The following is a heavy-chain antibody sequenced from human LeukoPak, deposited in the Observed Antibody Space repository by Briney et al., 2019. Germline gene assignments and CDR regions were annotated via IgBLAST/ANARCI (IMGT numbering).Heavy chain of an antibody. J-gene: IGHJ4*02. CDR2: INGDGSNS. CDR1: GFTLRSYW. Sequence: PGGSLRLSCAPSGFTLRSYWLHWVRQVPGKGLAWVSRINGDGSNSNYADSVKGRFTISRDNAKNTLYLQMNSLRAEDTALYYCARSSGRAVAEFDYWGQGTLATVSS. D-gene: IGHD6-19*01. V-gene: IGHV3-74*01. CDR3: ARSSGRAVAEFDY.